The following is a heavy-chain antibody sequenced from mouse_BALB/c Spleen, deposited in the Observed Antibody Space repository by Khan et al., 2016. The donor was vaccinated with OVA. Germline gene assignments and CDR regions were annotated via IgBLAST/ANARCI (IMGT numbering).Heavy chain of an antibody. J-gene: IGHJ2*01. Sequence: VQLQESGPELMKPGASVNISCKATGYIFSNSWIEWIRQRPGHGLEWIGEILPGSGTTNYNEKFKGKATFTADTSSYTAYMQLSSLTSEDSAVFDDAEEVYTVDAPLDYWGQGTTLTVS. CDR2: ILPGSGTT. CDR1: GYIFSNSW. D-gene: IGHD1-1*01. V-gene: IGHV1-9*01. CDR3: AEEVYTVDAPLDY.